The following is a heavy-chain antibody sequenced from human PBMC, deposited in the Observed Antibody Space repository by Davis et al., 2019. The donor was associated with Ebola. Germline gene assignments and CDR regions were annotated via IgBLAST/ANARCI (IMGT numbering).Heavy chain of an antibody. J-gene: IGHJ6*02. V-gene: IGHV4-59*08. Sequence: SETLSLTCTVSGGSIRSYYWSWIRQPPGKGLEWIGYVYYSGTTKYSPSLKSRVTMSVDTSKNQFSLKLNSVTAADTAVYYCARRIAAAGTSYYYFMDVWGQGTTVTVSS. CDR2: VYYSGTT. CDR1: GGSIRSYY. D-gene: IGHD6-13*01. CDR3: ARRIAAAGTSYYYFMDV.